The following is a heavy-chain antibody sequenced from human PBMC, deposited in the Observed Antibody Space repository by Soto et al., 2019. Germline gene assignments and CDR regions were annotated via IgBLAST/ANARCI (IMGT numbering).Heavy chain of an antibody. CDR1: GFSFDDFA. CDR3: ARDQRGSIAAPGTDAFDI. CDR2: ISWNSGGM. Sequence: EVQLVESGGGLVQPGRSLRLSCAASGFSFDDFAMHWVRQAPGKGLEWVSGISWNSGGMGYADSVKGRFTISRDNAKNSLYLQLNSLRAEDTALYYCARDQRGSIAAPGTDAFDIWGQATMVTVSS. J-gene: IGHJ3*02. D-gene: IGHD6-13*01. V-gene: IGHV3-9*01.